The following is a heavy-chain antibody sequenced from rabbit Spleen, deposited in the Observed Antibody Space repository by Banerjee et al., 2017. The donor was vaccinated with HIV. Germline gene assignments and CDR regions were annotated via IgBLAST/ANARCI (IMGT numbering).Heavy chain of an antibody. CDR1: GVSFSSSSY. Sequence: QSLEESGGDLVKPGASLTLTCTASGVSFSSSSYMCWVRQAPGKGLEWIACIDSGNSGFTYFATWAKGRFTISRTSSTTVTLQMTSLTAADTATYFCARDLTSVIGWNFNLWGPGTLVTVS. J-gene: IGHJ4*01. D-gene: IGHD1-1*01. CDR2: IDSGNSGFT. CDR3: ARDLTSVIGWNFNL. V-gene: IGHV1S40*01.